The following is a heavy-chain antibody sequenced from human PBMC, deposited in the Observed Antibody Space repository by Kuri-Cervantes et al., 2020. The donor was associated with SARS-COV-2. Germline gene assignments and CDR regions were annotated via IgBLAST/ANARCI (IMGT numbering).Heavy chain of an antibody. J-gene: IGHJ4*02. CDR3: ARVDYGDYWFGFDY. Sequence: SVNVSCKASLCTFSSYGISWVRQVRGQGLDWMGWISDYNENTNYAQKLQGRVTMTTDRSTSIDYMELRSLGSDDTAVYYCARVDYGDYWFGFDYWGQGTLVTVSS. CDR1: LCTFSSYG. D-gene: IGHD4-17*01. CDR2: ISDYNENT. V-gene: IGHV1-18*01.